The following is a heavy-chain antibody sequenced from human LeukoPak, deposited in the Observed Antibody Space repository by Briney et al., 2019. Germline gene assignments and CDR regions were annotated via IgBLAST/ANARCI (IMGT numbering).Heavy chain of an antibody. D-gene: IGHD1-26*01. V-gene: IGHV1-69*13. CDR3: ARGTGTGSDLAD. CDR2: IIPVFGTT. Sequence: ASVKVSCKASGGIFRSYAFSWVRQAPGQGLEWMGRIIPVFGTTIYAQKFQGRVTITADEYTRIAYMELTSLRSDDTAVYHCARGTGTGSDLADWGQGTPVTVSS. J-gene: IGHJ4*02. CDR1: GGIFRSYA.